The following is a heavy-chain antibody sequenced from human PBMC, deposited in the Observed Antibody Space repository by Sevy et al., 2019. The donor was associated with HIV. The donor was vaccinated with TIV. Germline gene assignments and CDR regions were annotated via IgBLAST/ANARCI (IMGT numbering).Heavy chain of an antibody. CDR1: GFTFSDYY. CDR2: ISSSGSTI. V-gene: IGHV3-11*01. CDR3: AGWGTDCGGDCYPPYYYGMDV. Sequence: GGSLRLSCAASGFTFSDYYMSWIRQAPGKGLEWVSYISSSGSTIYYADSVKGRFTISRDNAKNSLYLQMNSLRAEDTAGYYCAGWGTDCGGDCYPPYYYGMDVWGQGTTVTVSS. D-gene: IGHD2-21*02. J-gene: IGHJ6*02.